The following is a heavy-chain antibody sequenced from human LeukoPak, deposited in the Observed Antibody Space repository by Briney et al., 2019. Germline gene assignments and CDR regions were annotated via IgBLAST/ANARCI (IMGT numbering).Heavy chain of an antibody. J-gene: IGHJ4*02. CDR3: ASVRGSYYSPTYYFDY. CDR1: SGSISSSSFY. D-gene: IGHD3-10*01. Sequence: SETLSLTCTVSSGSISSSSFYWGWIRQPPGGGLEWIGNIYYSGSTYYNPSLQSRVTISVDTSKKQFSLRLRSVTAADTAVYYCASVRGSYYSPTYYFDYWGQGALITVSS. V-gene: IGHV4-39*01. CDR2: IYYSGST.